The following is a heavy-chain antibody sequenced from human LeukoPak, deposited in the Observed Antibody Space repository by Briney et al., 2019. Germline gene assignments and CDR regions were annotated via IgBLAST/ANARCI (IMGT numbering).Heavy chain of an antibody. D-gene: IGHD3-3*01. J-gene: IGHJ4*02. CDR2: LNGDGSET. CDR1: GFTFSSYA. V-gene: IGHV3-23*01. CDR3: SKGPGGFWDY. Sequence: GGSLRISCAASGFTFSSYAMDWVRQAPGRGLEWVSALNGDGSETYYADSVKGRFIISRDNSKRTLYLQMSSLRADDTAVYYCSKGPGGFWDYWGQGALVTVAS.